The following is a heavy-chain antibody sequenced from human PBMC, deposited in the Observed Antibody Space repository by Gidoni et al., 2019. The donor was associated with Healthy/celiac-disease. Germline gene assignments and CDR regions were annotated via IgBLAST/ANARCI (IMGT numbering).Heavy chain of an antibody. D-gene: IGHD5-12*01. V-gene: IGHV3-30*18. CDR1: GFTVSTNG. CDR3: AKEHGYNNYYGMDV. J-gene: IGHJ6*02. Sequence: QGQLVESGGGVVQPGRSLRRAWAASGFTVSTNGMHWGRQAQGQGLGGLSVISYDGSNHTYADSVKGRFTLSRDNSKNTLYLQMTSLRAEDTAVYYCAKEHGYNNYYGMDVWGQGTTVTVSS. CDR2: ISYDGSNH.